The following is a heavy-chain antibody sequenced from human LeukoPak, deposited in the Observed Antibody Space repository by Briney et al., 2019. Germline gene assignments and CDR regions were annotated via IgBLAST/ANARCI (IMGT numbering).Heavy chain of an antibody. CDR2: ISYDGSNK. D-gene: IGHD3-22*01. Sequence: GRSLRLSCAASGFTFSSYGMHWVRQAPGKGLEWVAVISYDGSNKYYADSVKGRFAISRDNSKNTLYLQMNSLRAEDTAVYYCAKDRLHYYDSSGHDVFDIWGQGTMVTVSS. V-gene: IGHV3-30*18. J-gene: IGHJ3*02. CDR3: AKDRLHYYDSSGHDVFDI. CDR1: GFTFSSYG.